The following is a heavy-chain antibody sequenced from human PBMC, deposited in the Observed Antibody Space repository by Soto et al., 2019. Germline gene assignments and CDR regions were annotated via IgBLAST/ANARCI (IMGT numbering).Heavy chain of an antibody. V-gene: IGHV3-23*01. CDR2: ISGSGGST. CDR3: AKDPPYCGYGVNWYDP. Sequence: PGGSLRLSCAASGFTFSSYAMSWVRQAPGKGLEWVSAISGSGGSTYYADSVKGRFTISRDNSKNTLYLQMNSLRAEDTAVYYCAKDPPYCGYGVNWYDPWGHGTLVTVS. D-gene: IGHD5-12*01. CDR1: GFTFSSYA. J-gene: IGHJ5*02.